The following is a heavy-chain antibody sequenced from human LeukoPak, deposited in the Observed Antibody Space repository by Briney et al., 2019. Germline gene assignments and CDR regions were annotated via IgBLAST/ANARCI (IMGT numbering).Heavy chain of an antibody. CDR3: ARLWRSSGSPTAFDI. CDR1: GGSISSYY. CDR2: IYTSGST. Sequence: SETLSLTCTVSGGSISSYYWSWIRQPAGKGLEWIGRIYTSGSTNYNPSLKSRVTMSVDTSKNQFSLKLSSVTVADTAVYYCARLWRSSGSPTAFDIWGQGTMVTVSS. J-gene: IGHJ3*02. D-gene: IGHD1-26*01. V-gene: IGHV4-4*07.